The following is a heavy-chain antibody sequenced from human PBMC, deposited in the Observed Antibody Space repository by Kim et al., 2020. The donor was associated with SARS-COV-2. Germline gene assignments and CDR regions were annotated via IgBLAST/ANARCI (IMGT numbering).Heavy chain of an antibody. Sequence: GGSLRLSCAASGFTFSSYAMYWVRQAPGKGLEWVAVISYDGSNKYYADSVKGRFTISRDNSKNTLYLQMNSLRAEDTAVYYCARVRYYDSSGSTRGGMDVWGQGTPVTVSS. D-gene: IGHD3-22*01. CDR1: GFTFSSYA. J-gene: IGHJ6*02. CDR3: ARVRYYDSSGSTRGGMDV. CDR2: ISYDGSNK. V-gene: IGHV3-30*04.